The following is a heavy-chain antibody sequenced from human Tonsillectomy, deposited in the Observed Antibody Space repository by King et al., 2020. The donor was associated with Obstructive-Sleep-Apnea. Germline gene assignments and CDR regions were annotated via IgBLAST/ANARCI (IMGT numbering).Heavy chain of an antibody. J-gene: IGHJ3*02. CDR2: ISWNSGSI. CDR3: AKDKVATILDAFDI. D-gene: IGHD5-12*01. Sequence: VQLVESGGGLVQPGRSLRLSCAASGFTFDDYAMHWVRQAPGKGLEWVSGISWNSGSIGYADSVKGRFTISRDNAKKSLYLQMNSLRAEDTAVYYCAKDKVATILDAFDIWGQGTMVTVSS. CDR1: GFTFDDYA. V-gene: IGHV3-9*01.